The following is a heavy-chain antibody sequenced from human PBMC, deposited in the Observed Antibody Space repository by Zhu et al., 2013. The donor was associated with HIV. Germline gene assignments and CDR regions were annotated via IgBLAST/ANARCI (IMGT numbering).Heavy chain of an antibody. D-gene: IGHD1-26*01. Sequence: QVQLVQSGAEVKKPGSSVKVSCKASGGTFSSYTISWVRQAPGQGLEWMGRIIPILGIANYAQKFQGRVTITADKSTSTAYMELSSLRSEDTAVYYCARGGGSYFGDGARYFDLWGRGTLVTVSS. CDR1: GGTFSSYT. CDR3: ARGGGSYFGDGARYFDL. V-gene: IGHV1-69*02. J-gene: IGHJ2*01. CDR2: IIPILGIA.